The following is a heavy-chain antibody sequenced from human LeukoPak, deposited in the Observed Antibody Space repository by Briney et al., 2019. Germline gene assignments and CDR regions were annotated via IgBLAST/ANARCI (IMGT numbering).Heavy chain of an antibody. CDR2: IKQDGSEK. CDR3: ARGRLGYYDSSGYYGRWDY. CDR1: GFTFSSYR. J-gene: IGHJ4*02. Sequence: PGGSLRLSCAASGFTFSSYRRSWVRQAPGKGLEWVANIKQDGSEKYYVDSVKGRFTISRDNAKNSLYLQMNSLRAEDTAVYYCARGRLGYYDSSGYYGRWDYWGQGTLVTVSS. V-gene: IGHV3-7*01. D-gene: IGHD3-22*01.